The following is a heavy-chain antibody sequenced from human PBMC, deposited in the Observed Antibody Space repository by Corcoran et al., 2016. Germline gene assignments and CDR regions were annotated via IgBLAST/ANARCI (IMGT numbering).Heavy chain of an antibody. CDR3: ARLVRGCSGGSCYHRGWFDP. V-gene: IGHV1-69*06. CDR2: IIPIFGTA. J-gene: IGHJ5*02. CDR1: GGTFSSYA. Sequence: QVQLVQSGAEVKKPGSSVKVSCKASGGTFSSYAISWVRQAPGQGLEWMGGIIPIFGTANYAQKFQGRVTITADKSTSTAYMELSSLRSEDTAVYYGARLVRGCSGGSCYHRGWFDPWGQGTLVTVSS. D-gene: IGHD2-15*01.